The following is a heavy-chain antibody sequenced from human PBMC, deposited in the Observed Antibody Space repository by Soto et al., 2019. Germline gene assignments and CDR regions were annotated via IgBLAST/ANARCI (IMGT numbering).Heavy chain of an antibody. D-gene: IGHD5-18*01. CDR1: GFTFSNYA. CDR3: ARDTGPKGYNYYYFGMDG. V-gene: IGHV3-30-3*01. CDR2: ISYDGSDK. J-gene: IGHJ6*02. Sequence: QVHLVESGGGVVQPGRSLRLSCAASGFTFSNYAMHWVRQAPVTGLEWVAVISYDGSDKYNANSVKGRFTISRDNSKNTLYLQMNSLRAEDTAVYYWARDTGPKGYNYYYFGMDGLGQGTTVTVSS.